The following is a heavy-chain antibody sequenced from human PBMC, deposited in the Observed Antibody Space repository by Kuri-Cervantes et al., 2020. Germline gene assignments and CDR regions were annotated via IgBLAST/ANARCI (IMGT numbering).Heavy chain of an antibody. CDR2: IYYSGST. CDR1: GGSFSGYY. J-gene: IGHJ4*02. CDR3: ARDSSGYYYFDF. V-gene: IGHV4-59*01. D-gene: IGHD6-25*01. Sequence: SETLSLTCAVYGGSFSGYYWSWIRQPPGKGLEWIGYIYYSGSTNYNPSLKSRVTISVDTSKNQFSLKLSSVTAADTAVYYCARDSSGYYYFDFWGQGTLVTVSS.